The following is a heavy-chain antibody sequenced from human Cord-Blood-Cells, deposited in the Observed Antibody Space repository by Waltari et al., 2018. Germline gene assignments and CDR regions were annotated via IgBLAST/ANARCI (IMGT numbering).Heavy chain of an antibody. CDR1: GYTFTSYR. D-gene: IGHD6-6*01. CDR2: IYPGDSDT. Sequence: EVQRVPPGAEVKQPGEPLKISCKGCGYTFTSYRLGWVRQMPGKGQESMGIIYPGDSDTRYSPSFQGQVTISADKSISTAYLQWSSLKASDTAMYYCARHNSVAAPPHYWGQGTLVTVSS. J-gene: IGHJ4*02. CDR3: ARHNSVAAPPHY. V-gene: IGHV5-51*01.